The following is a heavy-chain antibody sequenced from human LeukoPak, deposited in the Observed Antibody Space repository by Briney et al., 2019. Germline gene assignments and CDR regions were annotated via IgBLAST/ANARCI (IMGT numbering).Heavy chain of an antibody. V-gene: IGHV4-4*07. Sequence: SETLSLTCTVSGGSIGSYYWSWIRQPAGKGLEWIGRIYTSGSTNYNPSLKSRVTMSVDTSKNQFSLKLSSVTAADTAVYYCAREDSEYSSSPYYYMDVWGKGTTVTVSS. CDR2: IYTSGST. D-gene: IGHD6-6*01. J-gene: IGHJ6*03. CDR1: GGSIGSYY. CDR3: AREDSEYSSSPYYYMDV.